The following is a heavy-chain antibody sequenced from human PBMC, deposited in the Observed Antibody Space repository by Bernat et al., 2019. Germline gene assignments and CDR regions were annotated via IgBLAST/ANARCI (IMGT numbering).Heavy chain of an antibody. CDR1: GFTFSSYG. V-gene: IGHV3-33*01. D-gene: IGHD6-6*01. CDR2: IWYDGSNK. J-gene: IGHJ2*01. CDR3: ARDQEAAPPGSFWYFDL. Sequence: QVQLVESGGGVVQPGRSLRLSCAASGFTFSSYGMHWVRQAPGKGLEWVAVIWYDGSNKYYADSVKGRFTISRDNSKNTLYLQMNSLRAEDTAVYYWARDQEAAPPGSFWYFDLWGRGTLVTVSS.